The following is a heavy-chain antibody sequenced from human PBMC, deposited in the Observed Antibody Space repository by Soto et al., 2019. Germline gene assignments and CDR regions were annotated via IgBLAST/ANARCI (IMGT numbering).Heavy chain of an antibody. V-gene: IGHV3-30*18. CDR2: ISYDGSNK. CDR1: GFTFSSYG. D-gene: IGHD2-2*01. CDR3: AKEGVVVVPAASYYYYYGMAV. J-gene: IGHJ6*02. Sequence: QVQLVESGGGVVQPGRSLGLSCAASGFTFSSYGMHWVRQAPGKGLEWVAVISYDGSNKYYADYVKGRFTISRDNSKKRLDLQMNSLGAEDTAVYYCAKEGVVVVPAASYYYYYGMAVWGRGSTVTVSS.